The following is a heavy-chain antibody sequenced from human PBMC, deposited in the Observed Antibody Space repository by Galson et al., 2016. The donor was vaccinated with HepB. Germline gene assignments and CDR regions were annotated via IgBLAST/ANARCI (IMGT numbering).Heavy chain of an antibody. V-gene: IGHV3-21*01. D-gene: IGHD4-17*01. CDR2: ISGSSAHI. Sequence: SLRLSCAASGFSFSTYSMNWVRQAPGKGLEWVSSISGSSAHIYYADSMKGRFTISRDNSKNSLYLQMTSLRAEDTAVYYCARYYGDYDLKDYYYYGMAVWGQGTTVTVSS. CDR3: ARYYGDYDLKDYYYYGMAV. CDR1: GFSFSTYS. J-gene: IGHJ6*02.